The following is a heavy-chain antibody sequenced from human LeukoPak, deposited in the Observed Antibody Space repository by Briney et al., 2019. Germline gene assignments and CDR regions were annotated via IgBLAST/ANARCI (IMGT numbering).Heavy chain of an antibody. CDR2: ISSSSSYI. CDR1: GFTFSSYS. J-gene: IGHJ3*02. V-gene: IGHV3-21*01. D-gene: IGHD3-10*01. CDR3: ASLWGVLGDDAFDI. Sequence: GGSLRLSCAASGFTFSSYSMNWVRQAPGKGLEWVSSISSSSSYIYYADSVKGRSTISRDNAKNSLYLQMNSLRAEDTAVYYCASLWGVLGDDAFDIWGQGTMVTVSS.